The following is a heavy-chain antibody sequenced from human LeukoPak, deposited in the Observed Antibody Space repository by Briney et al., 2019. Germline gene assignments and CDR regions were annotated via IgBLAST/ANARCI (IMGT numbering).Heavy chain of an antibody. V-gene: IGHV4-34*01. J-gene: IGHJ6*03. Sequence: SETLSLTCAVYGGSFSGYYWSWIRQPPGKGLEWIGEINHSGSTNYNPSLKSRVTISVDTSKNQFSLKLSSVTAADTAVYYCARVSRMSSWDYYYYMDVWGKGTTVTVSS. CDR2: INHSGST. CDR3: ARVSRMSSWDYYYYMDV. CDR1: GGSFSGYY.